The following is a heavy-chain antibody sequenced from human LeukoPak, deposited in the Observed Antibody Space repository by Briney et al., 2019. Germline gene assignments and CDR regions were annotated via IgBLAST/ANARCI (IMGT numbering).Heavy chain of an antibody. Sequence: PWGSLGLSFAASGFTFISYAMSWVRQAPGKGLEWVSAISGSGGSTYYADSVKGRFTISRENSKNTRYLQMNSRRAEETAGIYWAKFLGELFLRPIYAFHIWGQGTMVTVSS. V-gene: IGHV3-23*01. CDR1: GFTFISYA. D-gene: IGHD3-10*01. CDR2: ISGSGGST. CDR3: AKFLGELFLRPIYAFHI. J-gene: IGHJ3*02.